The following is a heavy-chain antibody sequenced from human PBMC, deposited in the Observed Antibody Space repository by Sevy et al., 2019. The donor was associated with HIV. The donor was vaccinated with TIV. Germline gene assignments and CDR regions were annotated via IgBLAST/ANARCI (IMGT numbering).Heavy chain of an antibody. V-gene: IGHV3-23*01. CDR2: LSFGCGQI. J-gene: IGHJ4*02. D-gene: IGHD2-8*01. CDR1: GFTFNKYS. Sequence: GTLRLSCVASGFTFNKYSMSWVRQAPGKGLERVSTLSFGCGQINYADSVKGRFTISRDDSKNTLYLQMNSLRAEDTAVYYCAREGCTRPHDFWGQGTLVTVSS. CDR3: AREGCTRPHDF.